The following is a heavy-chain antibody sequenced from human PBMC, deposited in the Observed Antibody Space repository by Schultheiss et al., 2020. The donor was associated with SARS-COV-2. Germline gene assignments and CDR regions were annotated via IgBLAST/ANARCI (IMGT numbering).Heavy chain of an antibody. J-gene: IGHJ6*03. V-gene: IGHV3-74*01. CDR1: GFSFRSFA. Sequence: GGSLRLSCAASGFSFRSFAMHWVRQAPGKGLVWVSRINSDGSSTSYADSVKGRFTISRDNAKNTLYLQMNSLRAEDTAVYYCARVQTAMVRYYYYMDVWGKGTTVTVSS. CDR2: INSDGSST. CDR3: ARVQTAMVRYYYYMDV. D-gene: IGHD5-18*01.